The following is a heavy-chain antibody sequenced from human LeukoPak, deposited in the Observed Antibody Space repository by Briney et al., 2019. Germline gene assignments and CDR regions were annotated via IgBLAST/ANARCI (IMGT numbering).Heavy chain of an antibody. D-gene: IGHD5-24*01. V-gene: IGHV1-69*13. Sequence: SVKVSCKASGGTFSSYGVSWVRQAPRQGLEWVGSIIPIFGPTNYAQKFQGRVTITADESTGTAYMELSSLRAEDTAMYYCARDDGCCSYKYLLGAFDIWGQGTMVTVSS. J-gene: IGHJ3*02. CDR1: GGTFSSYG. CDR3: ARDDGCCSYKYLLGAFDI. CDR2: IIPIFGPT.